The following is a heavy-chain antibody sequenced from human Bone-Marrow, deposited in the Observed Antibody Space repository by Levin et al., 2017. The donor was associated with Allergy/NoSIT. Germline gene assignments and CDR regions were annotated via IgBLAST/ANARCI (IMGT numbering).Heavy chain of an antibody. Sequence: PGGSLRLSCAASGFTFSDYYMTWIRQAPGKGLEWLSYISSSGITIYYADSVKGRFTISRDNAKNSLYLQMDSLRTEDTAVYYCARDNGGNSVYIDWGQGTLVTVSS. V-gene: IGHV3-11*01. CDR1: GFTFSDYY. CDR2: ISSSGITI. D-gene: IGHD4-23*01. J-gene: IGHJ4*02. CDR3: ARDNGGNSVYID.